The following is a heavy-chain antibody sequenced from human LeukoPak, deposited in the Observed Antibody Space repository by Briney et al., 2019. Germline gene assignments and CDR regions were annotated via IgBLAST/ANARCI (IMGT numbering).Heavy chain of an antibody. D-gene: IGHD3-22*01. CDR2: ISYDGSNK. Sequence: GGSLRLSCAASGFTFSSYAMHWVRQAPGKGLEWVAVISYDGSNKYYADSVKGRFTISRGNSKNTLYLQMNSLRAEDTAVYYCARDRYYDSSGYHDAFDIWGQGTMVTVSS. CDR1: GFTFSSYA. J-gene: IGHJ3*02. CDR3: ARDRYYDSSGYHDAFDI. V-gene: IGHV3-30-3*01.